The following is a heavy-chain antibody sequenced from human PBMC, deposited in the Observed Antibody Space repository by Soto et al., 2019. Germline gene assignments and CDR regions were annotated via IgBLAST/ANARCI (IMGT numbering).Heavy chain of an antibody. D-gene: IGHD1-26*01. J-gene: IGHJ6*02. Sequence: SDPLSLTCTVSVPSISSSSYYRCWIRQPPGKRLEWVGSVFYSGITYYNPSLKSRVTISVVTSKNQFSLKLSSVTAADTAVYYCARHGVLGRSYTYGMDVWVQGTTVT. CDR2: VFYSGIT. V-gene: IGHV4-39*01. CDR1: VPSISSSSYY. CDR3: ARHGVLGRSYTYGMDV.